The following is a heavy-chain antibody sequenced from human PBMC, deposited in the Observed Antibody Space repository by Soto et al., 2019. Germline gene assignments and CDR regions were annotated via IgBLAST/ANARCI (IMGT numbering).Heavy chain of an antibody. J-gene: IGHJ4*02. D-gene: IGHD6-6*01. V-gene: IGHV3-74*01. Sequence: EVQLVESGGGLVQPGGSLRLSCAASGFTFNSHWMHWVRQAPGKGLVWVSRVNGDGSSTNYADSVMGRYTISRDNAKNTVYLQMNSLRAEDTAVFYCARGLRGSYGFDYWGQGTQVTVSS. CDR1: GFTFNSHW. CDR2: VNGDGSST. CDR3: ARGLRGSYGFDY.